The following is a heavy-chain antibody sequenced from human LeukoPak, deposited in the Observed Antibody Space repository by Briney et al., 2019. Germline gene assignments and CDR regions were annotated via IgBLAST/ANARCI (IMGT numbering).Heavy chain of an antibody. CDR1: GFTFSSYG. CDR2: ISYDGSNK. Sequence: GRSLRLSCAASGFTFSSYGMHWVSQAPGKGLECVARISYDGSNKFYGDSVKGRFTISRDSSKNTLYLQMNSLRAEDTAVYYCAKLRDVAVTGPLGYWGQGTLVTVSS. D-gene: IGHD6-19*01. J-gene: IGHJ4*02. V-gene: IGHV3-30*18. CDR3: AKLRDVAVTGPLGY.